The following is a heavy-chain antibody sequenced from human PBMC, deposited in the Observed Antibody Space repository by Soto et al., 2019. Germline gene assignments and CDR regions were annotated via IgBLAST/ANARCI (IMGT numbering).Heavy chain of an antibody. CDR1: GFTFNVYA. CDR2: ISYDGSNK. D-gene: IGHD2-2*01. Sequence: QVQLVESGGGVVQPGRSLRLSCAASGFTFNVYAMHWVRQAPGKGLEWVAVISYDGSNKYYADSVKGRLTISRDNSKNTLYLQMTSLKAQDTAVYYCAKQLGYCSSTSCRDYYYGMDVWGQGTTVTVSS. V-gene: IGHV3-30*18. CDR3: AKQLGYCSSTSCRDYYYGMDV. J-gene: IGHJ6*02.